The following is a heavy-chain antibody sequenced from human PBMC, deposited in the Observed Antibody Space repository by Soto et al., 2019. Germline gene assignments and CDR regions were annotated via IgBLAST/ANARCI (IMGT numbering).Heavy chain of an antibody. J-gene: IGHJ4*02. Sequence: QVQLVQSGAEMKKPGSSVKVSCQSSGGTFNTYAMNGVRQAPGQGPEWMGDISPMFGAANYAPKVQGRVTITGDGSTGTSYMQWSSLTSEDTALFFWAREVEVHTPAFVYWGQGTLVTVSS. D-gene: IGHD3-10*01. CDR3: AREVEVHTPAFVY. V-gene: IGHV1-69*19. CDR2: ISPMFGAA. CDR1: GGTFNTYA.